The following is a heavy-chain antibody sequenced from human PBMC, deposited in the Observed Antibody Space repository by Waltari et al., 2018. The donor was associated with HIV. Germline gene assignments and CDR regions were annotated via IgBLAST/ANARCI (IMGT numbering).Heavy chain of an antibody. CDR1: RFSVTNNY. J-gene: IGHJ4*02. V-gene: IGHV3-53*02. Sequence: EAQFVETGGSVIRPGGSLRLSCSPLRFSVTNNYVTWLRLAPDRGLELVSNTYIDDNTHYADSVRGRFIISRDKFTNTTYLLLNCLIFDDTATYLCAKGVRYYTDWGQGTQVTVSS. CDR3: AKGVRYYTD. CDR2: TYIDDNT. D-gene: IGHD3-3*01.